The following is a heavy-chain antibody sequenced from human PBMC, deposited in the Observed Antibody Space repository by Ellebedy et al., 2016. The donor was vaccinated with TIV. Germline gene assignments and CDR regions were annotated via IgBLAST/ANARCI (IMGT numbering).Heavy chain of an antibody. V-gene: IGHV1-2*02. CDR1: GYTFTSYY. Sequence: ASVKVSXKASGYTFTSYYMHWVRQAPGQGLEWMGWINPNSGGTNYAQKFQGRVTMTRDTSISTAYMELSRLRSDDTAVYYCARDSVPAALYYYMDVWGKGTTVTVSS. D-gene: IGHD2-2*01. J-gene: IGHJ6*03. CDR3: ARDSVPAALYYYMDV. CDR2: INPNSGGT.